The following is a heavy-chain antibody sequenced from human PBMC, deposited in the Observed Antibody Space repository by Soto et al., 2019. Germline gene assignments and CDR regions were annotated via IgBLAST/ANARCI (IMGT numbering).Heavy chain of an antibody. Sequence: QVQLVESGGGVVQPGRSLRLSCAASGFTFSSYAMHRVRQAPGKGLEWVAVISYDGSNKYYADSVKGRFTISRDNSKNTLYLQMNSLRAEDTAVYYCARGPFTGDLAPFDYWGQGTLVTVSS. CDR2: ISYDGSNK. J-gene: IGHJ4*02. V-gene: IGHV3-30-3*01. CDR3: ARGPFTGDLAPFDY. CDR1: GFTFSSYA. D-gene: IGHD7-27*01.